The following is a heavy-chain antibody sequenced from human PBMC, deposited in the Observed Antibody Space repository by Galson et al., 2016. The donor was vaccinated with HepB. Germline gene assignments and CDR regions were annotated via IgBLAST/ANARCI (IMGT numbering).Heavy chain of an antibody. J-gene: IGHJ4*02. Sequence: SLRLSCAASGFTFSNAWMNWVRQAPGKGLEWVSSISGSGVTTNYAESVKGRFTTSRENSKNTLFLQMNNLRAEDTAVYYCAKEMAVGSVPYFDFWGQGTLVTVSS. V-gene: IGHV3-23*01. CDR1: GFTFSNAW. CDR3: AKEMAVGSVPYFDF. D-gene: IGHD3-10*01. CDR2: ISGSGVTT.